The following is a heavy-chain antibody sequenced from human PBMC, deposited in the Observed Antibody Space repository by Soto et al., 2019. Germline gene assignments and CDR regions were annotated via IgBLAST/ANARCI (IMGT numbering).Heavy chain of an antibody. CDR2: IFYTGDT. V-gene: IGHV4-59*01. CDR1: GGSISSYH. CDR3: AMVRGSSGCSDY. D-gene: IGHD6-19*01. J-gene: IGHJ4*02. Sequence: SETLSLTCTVSGGSISSYHWSWIRQPPGKALEWIGYIFYTGDTNYNPSLKSRVTISADMSKNQFSLKLRSVTAADTAVYYCAMVRGSSGCSDYWGQGTLVTVFS.